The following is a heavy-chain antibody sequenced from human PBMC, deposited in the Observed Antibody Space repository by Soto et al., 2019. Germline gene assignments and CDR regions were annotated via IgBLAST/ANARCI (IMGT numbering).Heavy chain of an antibody. J-gene: IGHJ4*02. CDR2: ISAYNGNT. D-gene: IGHD6-19*01. CDR3: ARSPAAVAGGKWLLRNSDYFDY. Sequence: ASVKVSCKASGYTFTSYGISWVRQAPGQGLEWMGWISAYNGNTNYAQKLQGRVTMTTDTSTSTAYMELRSLRSDDTAVYYCARSPAAVAGGKWLLRNSDYFDYWGQGTLVTVSS. CDR1: GYTFTSYG. V-gene: IGHV1-18*04.